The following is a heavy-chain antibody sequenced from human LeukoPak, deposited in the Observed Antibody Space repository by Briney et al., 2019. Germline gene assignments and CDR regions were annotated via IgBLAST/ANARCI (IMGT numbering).Heavy chain of an antibody. J-gene: IGHJ5*02. D-gene: IGHD4-17*01. CDR2: IYYSGST. V-gene: IGHV4-4*08. Sequence: SETLSLTCTVSGGSISSYYWSWIRQPPGKGLEWIGYIYYSGSTNYNPSLKSRVTISVDTSKNQFSLKLSSVTAADTAVYYCARERDYGDYKPFDPWGQGTLVTVSS. CDR3: ARERDYGDYKPFDP. CDR1: GGSISSYY.